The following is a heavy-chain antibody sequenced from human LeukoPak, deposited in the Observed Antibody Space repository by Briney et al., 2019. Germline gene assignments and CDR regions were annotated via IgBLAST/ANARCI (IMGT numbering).Heavy chain of an antibody. V-gene: IGHV1-8*01. CDR3: ARGSVLLWFGEFNP. CDR2: MNPNSGNT. J-gene: IGHJ5*02. Sequence: ASVKVSCKASGYTFTSYDINWVRQATGQGLEWMGWMNPNSGNTGYAQKFQGRVTMTRNTSISTAYMELSGLRSEDTAVYYCARGSVLLWFGEFNPWGQGTLVTVSS. CDR1: GYTFTSYD. D-gene: IGHD3-10*01.